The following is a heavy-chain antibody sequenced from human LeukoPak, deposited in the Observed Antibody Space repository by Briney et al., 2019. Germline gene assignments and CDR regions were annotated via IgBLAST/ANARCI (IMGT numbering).Heavy chain of an antibody. CDR2: MNPNSGNT. V-gene: IGHV1-8*01. J-gene: IGHJ6*02. CDR3: ARWGTYYDILTGPGGHYGMDV. CDR1: GYTFTICD. D-gene: IGHD3-9*01. Sequence: ASVTVSFTASGYTFTICDINWVRQATGQGLEWMGWMNPNSGNTGYAQKFQGRVTMTRNTSISTAYMELSSLRSEDTAVYYCARWGTYYDILTGPGGHYGMDVWGQGTTVTVSS.